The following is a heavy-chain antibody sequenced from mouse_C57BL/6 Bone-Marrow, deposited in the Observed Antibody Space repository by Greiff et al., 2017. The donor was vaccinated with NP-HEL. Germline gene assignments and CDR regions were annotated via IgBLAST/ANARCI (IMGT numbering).Heavy chain of an antibody. D-gene: IGHD1-1*01. CDR3: ARAGSSLYYYAMDY. V-gene: IGHV5-17*01. Sequence: EVKLVESGGGLVKPGGSLKLSCAASGFTFSDYGMHWVRQAPEKGLEWVAYISRGSSTIYYADTVKGRFTIARDNAKNTLYLQMTSLRSEDTAMYYCARAGSSLYYYAMDYWGQGTSVTVSS. CDR1: GFTFSDYG. J-gene: IGHJ4*01. CDR2: ISRGSSTI.